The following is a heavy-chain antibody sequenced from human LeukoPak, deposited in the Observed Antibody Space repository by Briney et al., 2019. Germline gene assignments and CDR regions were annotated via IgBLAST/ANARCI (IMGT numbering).Heavy chain of an antibody. V-gene: IGHV1-69*05. D-gene: IGHD3-22*01. CDR3: ARGPHYYDSSGYLNY. Sequence: GSSVKVSCKASGGTFSSYAISWVRQAAGQGLEWMGGIIPIFGTANYAQKFQGRVTITTNESTSTAYMELSSLRSEDTAVYCCARGPHYYDSSGYLNYWGQGTLVTVSS. J-gene: IGHJ4*02. CDR1: GGTFSSYA. CDR2: IIPIFGTA.